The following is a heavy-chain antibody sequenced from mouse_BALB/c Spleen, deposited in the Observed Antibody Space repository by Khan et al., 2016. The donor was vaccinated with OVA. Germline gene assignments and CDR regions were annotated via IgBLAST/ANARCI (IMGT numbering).Heavy chain of an antibody. J-gene: IGHJ2*01. Sequence: EVQLQQSGPELVKPGASVKISCKASGYSFTGYFMNWVLQSHGKSLEWIGRINPHIGETFYNQKFKGQATLTVADSSSTAHMELRSLASEDSAVYYCTRIDGKDFDYWGQGTTLTVSS. CDR1: GYSFTGYF. V-gene: IGHV1-20*02. D-gene: IGHD1-1*01. CDR2: INPHIGET. CDR3: TRIDGKDFDY.